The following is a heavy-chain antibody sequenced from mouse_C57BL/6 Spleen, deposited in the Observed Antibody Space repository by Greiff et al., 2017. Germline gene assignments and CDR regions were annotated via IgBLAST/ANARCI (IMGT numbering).Heavy chain of an antibody. J-gene: IGHJ2*01. CDR3: ARSNWDHY. D-gene: IGHD4-1*01. CDR1: GYTFTGYW. V-gene: IGHV1-9*01. Sequence: QVQLQQSGAELMKPGASVKLSCKATGYTFTGYWIEWVKQRPGHGLEWIGEILPGSGSTNYNEKFKGKATLTADTSSNTAYMQLSSLTTEDSAIYYCARSNWDHYWGQGTTLTVSS. CDR2: ILPGSGST.